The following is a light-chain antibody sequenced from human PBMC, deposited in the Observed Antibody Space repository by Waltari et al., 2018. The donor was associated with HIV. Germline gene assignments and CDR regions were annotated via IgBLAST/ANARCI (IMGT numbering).Light chain of an antibody. V-gene: IGLV2-14*03. CDR1: SSDIGAYNS. CDR3: KSKTSSSTPCV. J-gene: IGLJ1*01. CDR2: DVS. Sequence: QSALTQPASVSGSPGQSITISCTGSSSDIGAYNSVSWYQQHPGKAPKLIIYDVSNRPSGVSGRFSGSKSGNTASQTISGLQAEDEADYFCKSKTSSSTPCVFGTGTKVAVL.